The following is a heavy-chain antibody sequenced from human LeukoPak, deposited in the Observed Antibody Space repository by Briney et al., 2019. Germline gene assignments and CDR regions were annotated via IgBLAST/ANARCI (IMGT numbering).Heavy chain of an antibody. D-gene: IGHD3-3*01. J-gene: IGHJ4*02. CDR1: GGSMSSGAYY. V-gene: IGHV4-30-4*08. CDR3: ARRDDFWSGYTDY. CDR2: IYYSGST. Sequence: PSETLSLTCTVSGGSMSSGAYYWNWIRQHPGKGLEWIGYIYYSGSTNYNPSLKSRVTISVDTSKNQFSLKLSSVTAADTAVYYCARRDDFWSGYTDYWGQGTLVTVSS.